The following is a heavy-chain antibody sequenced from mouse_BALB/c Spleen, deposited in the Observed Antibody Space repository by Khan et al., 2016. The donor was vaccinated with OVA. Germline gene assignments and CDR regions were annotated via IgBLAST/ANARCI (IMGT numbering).Heavy chain of an antibody. CDR2: INPSNGDT. D-gene: IGHD2-2*01. Sequence: QAQLKQSGAELVKPGASVRLSCKASGYTFTSYYLYWVKQRHGQGLEWIGDINPSNGDTNFNEKFKSKATLTVDKSSSTAYIHLNSLTSEDSAVYYCTRSGYGSFAYWGQGTLVTVSA. V-gene: IGHV1-53*01. CDR1: GYTFTSYY. CDR3: TRSGYGSFAY. J-gene: IGHJ3*01.